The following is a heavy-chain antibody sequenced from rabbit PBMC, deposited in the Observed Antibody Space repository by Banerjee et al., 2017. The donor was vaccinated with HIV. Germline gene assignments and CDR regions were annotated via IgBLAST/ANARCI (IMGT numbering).Heavy chain of an antibody. CDR1: GLDFSSSYW. CDR3: ARAPYGDYNTCNL. CDR2: IYTCSGRT. J-gene: IGHJ4*01. V-gene: IGHV1S40*01. Sequence: QSLEESGGDLVKPGASLTLTCKASGLDFSSSYWICWVRQAPVKGLEWIGCIYTCSGRTWCASWAICRSTISKTSSTTVTLQMTSLTAAVTATYFCARAPYGDYNTCNLWGQGSLVTVS. D-gene: IGHD2-1*01.